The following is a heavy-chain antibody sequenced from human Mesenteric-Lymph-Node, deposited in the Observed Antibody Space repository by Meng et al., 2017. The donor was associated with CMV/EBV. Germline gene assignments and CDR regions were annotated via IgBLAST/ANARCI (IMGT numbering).Heavy chain of an antibody. Sequence: GGSLRLSCAASGFTFSSYAMHWARQAPGKGLVWVSRINGDGSTTSYADSVMGRFTISRDNAKNTLYLQMNSLRAEDTAVYYCARVEWTGPTAGFDYWGQGTLVTVSS. J-gene: IGHJ4*02. CDR2: INGDGSTT. CDR1: GFTFSSYA. CDR3: ARVEWTGPTAGFDY. V-gene: IGHV3-74*01. D-gene: IGHD1-26*01.